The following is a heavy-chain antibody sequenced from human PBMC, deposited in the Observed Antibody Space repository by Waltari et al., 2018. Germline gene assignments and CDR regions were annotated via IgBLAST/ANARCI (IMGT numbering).Heavy chain of an antibody. CDR1: GGTFGSYS. Sequence: QVHLVQSGAEVKKPGSSVKVSCKASGGTFGSYSVAWVRQAAGQGLEWLGGIMPIFGTPQDAQNFQGRVTLTADAATTTAYLELSGLTSEDTAIYYCARRNLGFAFDVWGQGTLVIVSS. D-gene: IGHD1-26*01. CDR2: IMPIFGTP. J-gene: IGHJ3*01. V-gene: IGHV1-69*12. CDR3: ARRNLGFAFDV.